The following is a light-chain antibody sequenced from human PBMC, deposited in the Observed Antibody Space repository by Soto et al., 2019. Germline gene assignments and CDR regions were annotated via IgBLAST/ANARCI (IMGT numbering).Light chain of an antibody. CDR3: LQATHWPRT. Sequence: DVVMTQSPLSLSVTLGQSASISCRSTQSLLYSDGDTYLNWYHQRPGQSPRRLIHKVSKRDSGVPDRISGSGSGSNFTLEISRVEAEDVGTYYCLQATHWPRTFGQGTKVDI. J-gene: IGKJ1*01. CDR2: KVS. CDR1: QSLLYSDGDTY. V-gene: IGKV2-30*01.